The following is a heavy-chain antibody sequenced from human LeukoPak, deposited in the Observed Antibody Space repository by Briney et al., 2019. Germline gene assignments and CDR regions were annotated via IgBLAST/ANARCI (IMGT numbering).Heavy chain of an antibody. CDR3: AREGEMATQGFDI. Sequence: ASVKVSFKSSGYTFTGYYMHWVRQAPGQGLEWMGRINPNSGGTNYAQKFQGRVTMTRDTSISTAYMELSRLRSEATAVYYCAREGEMATQGFDIWGQGTMVTVSS. J-gene: IGHJ3*02. D-gene: IGHD5-24*01. V-gene: IGHV1-2*06. CDR2: INPNSGGT. CDR1: GYTFTGYY.